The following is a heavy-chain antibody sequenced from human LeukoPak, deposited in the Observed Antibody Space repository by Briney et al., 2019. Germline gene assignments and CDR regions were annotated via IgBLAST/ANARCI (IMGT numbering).Heavy chain of an antibody. V-gene: IGHV1-2*02. CDR1: GYTFTDYF. J-gene: IGHJ3*02. D-gene: IGHD1-1*01. Sequence: GASVKVSCKASGYTFTDYFLHWVRQAPGQGLEWMGCINPISGATMSAQKFQGRVTMTRDTSITTAYMYPTSLTSDDTAMYYCARDPATGTIRWAASDIWGQGTMVTVSS. CDR3: ARDPATGTIRWAASDI. CDR2: INPISGAT.